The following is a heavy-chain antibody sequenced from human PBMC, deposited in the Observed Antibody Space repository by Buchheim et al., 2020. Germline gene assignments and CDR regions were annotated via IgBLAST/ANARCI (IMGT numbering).Heavy chain of an antibody. D-gene: IGHD6-6*01. CDR2: IWYDGSNK. CDR3: ARDRSPIAARHFPEG. CDR1: GFTFSSYG. V-gene: IGHV3-33*01. Sequence: QVQLVESGGGVVQPGRSLRLSCAASGFTFSSYGMHWVRQAPGKGLEWVAVIWYDGSNKYYADFVKGRFTISRDNSKNTLYLQMNSLRAEDTAVYYCARDRSPIAARHFPEGWGQGTL. J-gene: IGHJ4*02.